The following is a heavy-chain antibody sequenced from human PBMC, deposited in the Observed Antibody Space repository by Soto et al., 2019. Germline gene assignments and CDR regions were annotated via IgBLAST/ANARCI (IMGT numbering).Heavy chain of an antibody. J-gene: IGHJ4*02. CDR3: AKGYSPQQLVEDYFDY. V-gene: IGHV1-69*13. D-gene: IGHD6-13*01. Sequence: SVKVSCKASGGTFSSYAISWVRQAPGQGLEWMGGIIPIFGTANYAQKFQGRVTITADESTSTAYMELSSLRSEDTAVYYCAKGYSPQQLVEDYFDYWGQGTLVTVSS. CDR2: IIPIFGTA. CDR1: GGTFSSYA.